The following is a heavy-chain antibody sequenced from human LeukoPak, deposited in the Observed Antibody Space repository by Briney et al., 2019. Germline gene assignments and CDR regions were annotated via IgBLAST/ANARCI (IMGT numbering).Heavy chain of an antibody. Sequence: PGGSLRLSCAASGFTFSSSGMSWVRQAPGKGLEWVANINQDGSEQSYVDSVKGRFTISRDNAKSSLYLQMNSLRAEDTAVYYCARAKTDWGQGTLVTVSS. CDR3: ARAKTD. CDR1: GFTFSSSG. CDR2: INQDGSEQ. J-gene: IGHJ4*02. V-gene: IGHV3-7*02.